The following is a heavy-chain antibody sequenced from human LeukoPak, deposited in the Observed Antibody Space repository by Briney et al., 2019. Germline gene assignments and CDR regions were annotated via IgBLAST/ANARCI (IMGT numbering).Heavy chain of an antibody. V-gene: IGHV3-30*18. Sequence: GRSLRLSCAAFGFTFSSYGMHWVRQAPGKGLEWVAVISYDGSNKYYADSVKGRFTISRDNSKNTLYLQMNSLRAEDTAVYYCAKDLYGDYGLDYWGQGTLVTVSS. J-gene: IGHJ4*02. CDR1: GFTFSSYG. CDR2: ISYDGSNK. CDR3: AKDLYGDYGLDY. D-gene: IGHD4-17*01.